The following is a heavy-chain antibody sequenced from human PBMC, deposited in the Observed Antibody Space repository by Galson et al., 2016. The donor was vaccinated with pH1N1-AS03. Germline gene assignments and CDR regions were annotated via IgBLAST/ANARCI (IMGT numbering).Heavy chain of an antibody. CDR3: GHSTAGY. CDR1: GFSLSTSEVG. V-gene: IGHV2-5*01. D-gene: IGHD2-21*02. CDR2: ISWNDNK. J-gene: IGHJ4*02. Sequence: PALVKPTQTLTLTCTFSGFSLSTSEVGVGWIRQPPGKALEWLALISWNDNKLYRPSLKSRLTITKDTSKNQVVLTMTNMDPEDTATCYCGHSTAGYWGQGILVTVSS.